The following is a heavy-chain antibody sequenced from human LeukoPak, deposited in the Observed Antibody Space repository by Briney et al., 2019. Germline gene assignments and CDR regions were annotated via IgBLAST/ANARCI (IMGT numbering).Heavy chain of an antibody. CDR3: VKDREQQQPAWYNWFDP. CDR2: IWYDGSNK. V-gene: IGHV3-33*06. J-gene: IGHJ5*02. CDR1: GFTFSSYG. Sequence: GRSLRLSCAASGFTFSSYGMNWVPQAPGKGLEWVAVIWYDGSNKYYADSVKGRFTISRDNSKNTLYLQMNSLRAEDTAVYYCVKDREQQQPAWYNWFDPWGQGTLVTVSS. D-gene: IGHD6-13*01.